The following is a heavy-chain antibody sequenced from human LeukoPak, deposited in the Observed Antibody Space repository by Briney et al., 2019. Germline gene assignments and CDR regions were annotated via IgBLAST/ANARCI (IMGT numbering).Heavy chain of an antibody. CDR1: GVSISSDY. CDR2: IYYSGSS. CDR3: ARRLRQNLFDP. V-gene: IGHV4-59*08. J-gene: IGHJ5*02. D-gene: IGHD5/OR15-5a*01. Sequence: SETLSLTCTVSGVSISSDYWSWIRLPPGKGLEWIGYIYYSGSSNYNPSLKSRVTMSVDMSKNQFSLKLASVTAADTAVYYCARRLRQNLFDPWGQGTLVIVSS.